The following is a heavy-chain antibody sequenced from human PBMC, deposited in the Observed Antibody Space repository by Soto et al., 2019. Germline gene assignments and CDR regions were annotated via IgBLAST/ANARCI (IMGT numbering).Heavy chain of an antibody. J-gene: IGHJ5*02. D-gene: IGHD4-17*01. CDR3: ARVSTVTDTKWFDP. CDR2: IIPIFGTA. V-gene: IGHV1-69*01. CDR1: GGTFSSYA. Sequence: QVQLVQSGAEVKKPGSSVKVSCKASGGTFSSYAISWVRQAPGQGLEWMGGIIPIFGTANYAQKFQGRVTITADESTSTAYMESISLRSEDTAVYYCARVSTVTDTKWFDPWGQGTLVTVSS.